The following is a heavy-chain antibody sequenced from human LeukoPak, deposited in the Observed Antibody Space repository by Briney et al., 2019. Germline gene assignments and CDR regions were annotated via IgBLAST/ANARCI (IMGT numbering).Heavy chain of an antibody. CDR1: GFTFDDYA. CDR3: AKGRCSSTSCYGDY. CDR2: ISWNSGSI. Sequence: GGSLRLSCAASGFTFDDYAMHWVRQAPGKGLEWVSGISWNSGSIGYADSVKGRFTISRDNAKNSLYLQMNSLRAEDMALYYCAKGRCSSTSCYGDYWGQGTLVTVSS. V-gene: IGHV3-9*03. J-gene: IGHJ4*02. D-gene: IGHD2-2*01.